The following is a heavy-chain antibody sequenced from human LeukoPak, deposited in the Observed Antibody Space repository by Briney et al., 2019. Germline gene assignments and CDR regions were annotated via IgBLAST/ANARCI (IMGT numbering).Heavy chain of an antibody. CDR3: ARGLAFDI. J-gene: IGHJ3*02. Sequence: PGGSLRLSCAPPGLTVSIKYMSWVGEAPGKGLECFSVIYSGDSTYYADSVKGRFTISRDNSKNTLYLQMNSLRAEDTAVYYCARGLAFDIWGQGTMVTVSS. D-gene: IGHD6-19*01. V-gene: IGHV3-53*01. CDR1: GLTVSIKY. CDR2: IYSGDST.